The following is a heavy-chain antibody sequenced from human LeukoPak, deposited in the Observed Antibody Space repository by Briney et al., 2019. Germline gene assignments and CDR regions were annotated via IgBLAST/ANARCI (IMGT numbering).Heavy chain of an antibody. CDR1: GGTFSSYT. CDR3: ASPYCSSTSCFKGRSDYYYYMDV. CDR2: IIPILGIA. D-gene: IGHD2-2*01. V-gene: IGHV1-69*02. Sequence: SVKVSCKASGGTFSSYTISWVRQAPGQGLEWMGRIIPILGIASYAQKFQGRVTITADKSTSTAYMELSSLKSEGTAVYYCASPYCSSTSCFKGRSDYYYYMDVWGKGTTVTVSS. J-gene: IGHJ6*03.